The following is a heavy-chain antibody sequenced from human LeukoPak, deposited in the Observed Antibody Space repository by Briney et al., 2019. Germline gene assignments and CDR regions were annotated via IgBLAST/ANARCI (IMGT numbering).Heavy chain of an antibody. Sequence: GGSLRLSCAASGFTFSSYSMNWVRQAPGKGLEWVSSISSSSSDIYYADSVKGRFTISRDNAKNSLYLQMNSLRAEDTAVYYCASPSSGQSFDIWGQGTIVTVSS. CDR1: GFTFSSYS. D-gene: IGHD6-19*01. V-gene: IGHV3-21*01. CDR2: ISSSSSDI. J-gene: IGHJ3*02. CDR3: ASPSSGQSFDI.